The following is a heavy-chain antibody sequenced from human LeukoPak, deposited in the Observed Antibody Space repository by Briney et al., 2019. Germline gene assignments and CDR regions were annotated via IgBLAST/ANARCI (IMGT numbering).Heavy chain of an antibody. D-gene: IGHD3-10*01. V-gene: IGHV3-23*01. Sequence: GGSVRLSCAASGFTFSGYAMNWVRQVPGKGLEWVSSISGSGISKYYAESVRGRFTISRDDSKNTLYLQMNSLRAEDTAVYYCARASPGGFGENWGQGTLVTVSS. J-gene: IGHJ4*02. CDR2: ISGSGISK. CDR1: GFTFSGYA. CDR3: ARASPGGFGEN.